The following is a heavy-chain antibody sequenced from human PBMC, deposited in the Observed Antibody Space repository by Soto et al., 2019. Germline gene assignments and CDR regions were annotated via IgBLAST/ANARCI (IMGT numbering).Heavy chain of an antibody. J-gene: IGHJ4*02. CDR3: AKTWFGELAPVWLDY. V-gene: IGHV3-9*01. D-gene: IGHD3-10*01. CDR1: GFTFNGYA. Sequence: SLRLSCVASGFTFNGYAMHWVRQPPGKGLEWVSGITWNSARIGYADSVKGRFTISRDNAKNSLYLQMNSLRAEDTALYYCAKTWFGELAPVWLDYWGQGTLVTVSS. CDR2: ITWNSARI.